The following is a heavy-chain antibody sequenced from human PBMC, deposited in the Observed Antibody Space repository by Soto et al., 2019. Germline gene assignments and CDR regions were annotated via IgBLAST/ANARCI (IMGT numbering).Heavy chain of an antibody. D-gene: IGHD3-9*01. J-gene: IGHJ5*02. CDR3: ARDLGYCNISGCFSNWDGP. CDR2: ISTYDAKT. V-gene: IGHV1-18*01. Sequence: QVQLVQSGAEVKTPGASVKVSCRASAYSFRTHGISWVRQAPGQGLEWMGWISTYDAKTNFPQKLQGRMTITTDTTTSTAYMTLRSLRSDDTAVYCCARDLGYCNISGCFSNWDGPWGQGTLVTVSS. CDR1: AYSFRTHG.